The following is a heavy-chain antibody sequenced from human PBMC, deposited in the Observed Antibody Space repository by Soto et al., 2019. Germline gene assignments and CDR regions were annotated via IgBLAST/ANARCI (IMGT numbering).Heavy chain of an antibody. CDR2: IIPIFGTA. V-gene: IGHV1-69*13. D-gene: IGHD3-10*01. CDR1: GGTFSSYA. CDR3: ARSPHYYGSGSYYNGATKYYYDGMDV. Sequence: GASVKVSCKASGGTFSSYAISWVRQAPGQGLEWMGGIIPIFGTANYAQKFQGRVTITADESTITAYMEPSSLRSEDTAVYYCARSPHYYGSGSYYNGATKYYYDGMDVWGQGTTVTVSS. J-gene: IGHJ6*02.